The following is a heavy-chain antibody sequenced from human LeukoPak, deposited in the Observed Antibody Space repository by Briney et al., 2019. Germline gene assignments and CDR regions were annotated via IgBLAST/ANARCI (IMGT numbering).Heavy chain of an antibody. CDR1: GSSINTPYY. CDR3: ARGPYSYDSSGAFDI. CDR2: IFHGVTT. D-gene: IGHD3-22*01. J-gene: IGHJ3*02. V-gene: IGHV4-38-2*02. Sequence: PSETLSLTCTVSGSSINTPYYWAWIRQPPGEGLEWIGNIFHGVTTFYNPSLMNRVAISVDTSKNQFSLKLSSVTAADTAVYFCARGPYSYDSSGAFDIWGQGTMVTVSS.